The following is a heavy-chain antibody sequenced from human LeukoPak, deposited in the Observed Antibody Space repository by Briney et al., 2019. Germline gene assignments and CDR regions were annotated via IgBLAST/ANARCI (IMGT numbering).Heavy chain of an antibody. CDR1: GYTFSSYD. Sequence: ASVKVSCKASGYTFSSYDFNWVRQATGQGLEWMGWMNPNNGDTGYAQKFQGRVIMTSDRSISTVYMELSSLRYEDTAVYYCARAVRSAGGWFDPWGQGTLVTVSS. V-gene: IGHV1-8*01. D-gene: IGHD3-3*01. J-gene: IGHJ5*02. CDR3: ARAVRSAGGWFDP. CDR2: MNPNNGDT.